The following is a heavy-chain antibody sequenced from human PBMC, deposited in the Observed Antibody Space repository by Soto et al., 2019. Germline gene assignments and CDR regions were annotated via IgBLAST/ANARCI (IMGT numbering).Heavy chain of an antibody. CDR2: MNPNSGNT. J-gene: IGHJ3*02. V-gene: IGHV1-8*01. D-gene: IGHD6-19*01. Sequence: ASVKVSCKASGYTFTSDDINWVRQATGQGLEWMGWMNPNSGNTGYAQKFQGRVTMTRNTSISTAYMELKSLRSEDTVVYYCARGTVAGTEAFDIWGQGTMVTVSS. CDR1: GYTFTSDD. CDR3: ARGTVAGTEAFDI.